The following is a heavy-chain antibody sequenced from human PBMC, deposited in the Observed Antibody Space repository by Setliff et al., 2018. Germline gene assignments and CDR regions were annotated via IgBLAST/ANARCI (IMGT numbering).Heavy chain of an antibody. CDR1: GFTFSSYA. CDR3: ARIGDYVPKD. D-gene: IGHD4-17*01. J-gene: IGHJ4*02. V-gene: IGHV3-72*01. Sequence: GGSLRLSCAASGFTFSSYAMDWVRQAPGKGLEWVGRIRVKADSYSTDYAASVQGRFTVSRDDAKNSLYLQMNSLRVDDTAVYYCARIGDYVPKDWGQGTLVTVSS. CDR2: IRVKADSYST.